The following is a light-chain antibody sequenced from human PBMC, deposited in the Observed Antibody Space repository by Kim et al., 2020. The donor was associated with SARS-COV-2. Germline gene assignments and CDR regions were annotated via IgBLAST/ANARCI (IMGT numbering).Light chain of an antibody. CDR2: SND. V-gene: IGLV1-44*01. J-gene: IGLJ2*01. CDR1: SSNIGANT. CDR3: ATWDDSLNGVV. Sequence: QSVLTQPPSASGTPGQRVTISCSGTSSNIGANTVTWYQQLPGTAPKLLIYSNDQRPSGVPDRFSGSKSGTSASLAISGLQFEDEADYYCATWDDSLNGVVFGGGTQLTVL.